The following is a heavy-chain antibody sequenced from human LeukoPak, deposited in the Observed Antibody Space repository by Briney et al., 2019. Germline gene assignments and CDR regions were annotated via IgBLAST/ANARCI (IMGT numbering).Heavy chain of an antibody. J-gene: IGHJ3*02. CDR3: ARGVCAFDI. CDR2: IKEDGNEI. V-gene: IGHV3-7*01. D-gene: IGHD3-16*01. Sequence: PGGSLRLSCAASGFTFSSYWMSWVRQAPGKGLEWVANIKEDGNEIYYVDSVKGRFTISRDNAKNSLYLQMNSLRGEDTAVYYCARGVCAFDIWGQGTMVTVSS. CDR1: GFTFSSYW.